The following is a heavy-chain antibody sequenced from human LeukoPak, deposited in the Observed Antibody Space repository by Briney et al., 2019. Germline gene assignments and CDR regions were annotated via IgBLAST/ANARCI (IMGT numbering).Heavy chain of an antibody. CDR1: GFTFSDYW. Sequence: PGGSLRLSCAASGFTFSDYWMTWVRQAPGKGLEWVANIKQDGSEKDYVDSVKGRFTISRDNSKNTLYLQMNSLRAEDTAVYYCAKSTRLATIMVQFDYWGQGTLVTVSS. J-gene: IGHJ4*02. V-gene: IGHV3-7*03. CDR3: AKSTRLATIMVQFDY. D-gene: IGHD5-24*01. CDR2: IKQDGSEK.